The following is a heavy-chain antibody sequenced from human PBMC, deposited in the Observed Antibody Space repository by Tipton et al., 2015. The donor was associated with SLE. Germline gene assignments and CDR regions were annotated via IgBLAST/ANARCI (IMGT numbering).Heavy chain of an antibody. CDR1: GVSISDSY. CDR2: IFYSGST. Sequence: TLSLTCTVSGVSISDSYWTWVRQPAGKGLEWIGYIFYSGSTNSNPFLKSRVTISVDTSKNQFSLKLSPVTAADTAVYYCARAVYYFDFWGQGTLVTVSS. CDR3: ARAVYYFDF. V-gene: IGHV4-59*08. J-gene: IGHJ4*02.